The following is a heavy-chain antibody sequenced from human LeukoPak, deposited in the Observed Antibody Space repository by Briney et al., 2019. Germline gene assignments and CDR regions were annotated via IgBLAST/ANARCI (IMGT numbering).Heavy chain of an antibody. D-gene: IGHD3-9*01. CDR2: ISWNSGSI. J-gene: IGHJ3*02. CDR3: AKDLGSYDILTGYYIGDAFNI. V-gene: IGHV3-9*01. CDR1: GFTFDDYA. Sequence: SLRLSCAASGFTFDDYAMHWVRQAPGKGLEWVSGISWNSGSIGYADSAKGRFTISRDNARNSLYLQMNSLRAEDTALYYCAKDLGSYDILTGYYIGDAFNIWGQGTMVTVSS.